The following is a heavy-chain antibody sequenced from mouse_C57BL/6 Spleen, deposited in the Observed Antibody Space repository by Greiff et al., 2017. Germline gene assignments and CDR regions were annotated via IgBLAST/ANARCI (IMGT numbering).Heavy chain of an antibody. CDR3: AGVPGFYYFDY. V-gene: IGHV1-82*01. CDR1: GYAFSSSW. Sequence: QVQLQQSGPELVKPGASVKISCKASGYAFSSSWMNWVKQRPGKGLEWIGRIYPGDGDTNYNGKFKGKATLTADKSSSTAYMQLSSLTSEDSAVYCCAGVPGFYYFDYWGQGTTLTVSS. D-gene: IGHD2-14*01. CDR2: IYPGDGDT. J-gene: IGHJ2*01.